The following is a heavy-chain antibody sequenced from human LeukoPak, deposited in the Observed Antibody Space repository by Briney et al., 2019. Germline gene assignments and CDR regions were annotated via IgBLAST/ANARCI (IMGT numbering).Heavy chain of an antibody. D-gene: IGHD3-22*01. J-gene: IGHJ4*02. V-gene: IGHV3-23*01. CDR3: AKQAVVRYYYDSSGYK. Sequence: GGSLRLSCAASGFTFSSYAMSWVRQAPGKGLEWVSATSGSGGSTYYADSVKGRFTISRDNSKNTLYLQMNSLRAEDTAVYYCAKQAVVRYYYDSSGYKWGQGTLVTVSS. CDR2: TSGSGGST. CDR1: GFTFSSYA.